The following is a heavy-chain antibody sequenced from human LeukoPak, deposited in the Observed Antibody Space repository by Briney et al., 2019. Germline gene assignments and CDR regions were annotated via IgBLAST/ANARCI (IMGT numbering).Heavy chain of an antibody. D-gene: IGHD6-6*01. Sequence: SETLSLTCAVSGGSISSYYWSWIRQPAGKGLEWIGRIYTSGSTNYNPSLKSRVTMSVDTSKNQFSLRLSSVTAADTAVYYCARVAARGWFDPWGQGTLVTVSS. J-gene: IGHJ5*02. CDR1: GGSISSYY. CDR3: ARVAARGWFDP. V-gene: IGHV4-4*07. CDR2: IYTSGST.